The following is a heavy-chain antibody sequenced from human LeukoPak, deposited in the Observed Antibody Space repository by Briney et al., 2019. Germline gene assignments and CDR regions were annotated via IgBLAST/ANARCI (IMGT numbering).Heavy chain of an antibody. CDR3: AASDGYCTDRSCFSYYGMDV. V-gene: IGHV7-4-1*02. CDR1: GGTFSSYA. Sequence: ASVKVSCKASGGTFSSYAISWVRQAPGQGLEWMGWINTNTGSPTYAQGFTGRFVFSLDTSVSTAYLQISSLKTDDTAMYYCAASDGYCTDRSCFSYYGMDVWGQGTTVTVSS. J-gene: IGHJ6*02. D-gene: IGHD2-15*01. CDR2: INTNTGSP.